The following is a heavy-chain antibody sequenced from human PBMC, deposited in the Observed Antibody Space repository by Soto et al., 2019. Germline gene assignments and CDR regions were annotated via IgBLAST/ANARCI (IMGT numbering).Heavy chain of an antibody. D-gene: IGHD4-17*01. CDR1: GGSISSYY. Sequence: SETLSLTCTVSGGSISSYYWSWIRQPPGKGLEWIGYIYYSGSTNYNPPLKSRVTISVDTSKNQFSLKLSSVTAADTAVYYCARFPGDYYYYYYMDVWGKGTTVTVSS. CDR2: IYYSGST. J-gene: IGHJ6*03. CDR3: ARFPGDYYYYYYMDV. V-gene: IGHV4-59*08.